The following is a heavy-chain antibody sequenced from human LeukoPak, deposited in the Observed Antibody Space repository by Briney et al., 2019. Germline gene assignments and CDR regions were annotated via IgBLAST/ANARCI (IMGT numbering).Heavy chain of an antibody. CDR2: INPSGDST. D-gene: IGHD2-21*02. J-gene: IGHJ4*02. V-gene: IGHV1-46*01. CDR3: ASVLYCGADCYSGRYFFDY. CDR1: GYTFTSYG. Sequence: GASVKVSCKASGYTFTSYGISWVRQAPGQGLEWMGIINPSGDSTSYAQKFQGRVTMTRDTSTSTVYMELSSLRSEDTAVYYCASVLYCGADCYSGRYFFDYWGQGTLVTVSS.